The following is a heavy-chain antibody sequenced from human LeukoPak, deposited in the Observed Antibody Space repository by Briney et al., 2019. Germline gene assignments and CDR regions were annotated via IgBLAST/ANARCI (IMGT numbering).Heavy chain of an antibody. CDR3: ARDSDNDYGDYVGHYYYGMDV. CDR2: ISSSGSTI. CDR1: GFTFSDYY. V-gene: IGHV3-11*01. J-gene: IGHJ6*02. D-gene: IGHD4-17*01. Sequence: GGSLRLSCAASGFTFSDYYMSWIRQAPGKGLEWVSYISSSGSTIYYADSVKGRFTISRDNAKNSLYLQMSSLRAEDTAVYYCARDSDNDYGDYVGHYYYGMDVWGQGTTVTVSS.